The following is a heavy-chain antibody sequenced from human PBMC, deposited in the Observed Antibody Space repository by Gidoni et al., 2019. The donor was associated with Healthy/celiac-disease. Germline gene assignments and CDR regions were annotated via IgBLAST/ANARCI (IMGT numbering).Heavy chain of an antibody. V-gene: IGHV4-39*01. CDR3: ASPYYYDSSGQPAAFDI. Sequence: QLQLQESGPGLVKPSETLSLTCTVSGGSISSSSYYWGWIRQPPGKGLEWIGSIYYSGSTYYNPALKSRVTISVDTSKNQFSLKLSSVTAADTAVYYCASPYYYDSSGQPAAFDIWGQGTMVTVSS. CDR1: GGSISSSSYY. D-gene: IGHD3-22*01. J-gene: IGHJ3*02. CDR2: IYYSGST.